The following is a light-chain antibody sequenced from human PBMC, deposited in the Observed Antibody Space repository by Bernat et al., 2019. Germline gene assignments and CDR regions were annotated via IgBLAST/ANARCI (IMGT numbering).Light chain of an antibody. Sequence: EIVMTQTPLSLSVTPGQPASISCRSSQSLMHTDGKTYLFWYLQKPGQPPQLLISEVPNRFSGVAERFSGSGSGSDFTLTIRRVEAEDVGVYYCMQGSQLPYTVGQGTKLEIK. V-gene: IGKV2D-29*01. J-gene: IGKJ2*01. CDR1: QSLMHTDGKTY. CDR3: MQGSQLPYT. CDR2: EVP.